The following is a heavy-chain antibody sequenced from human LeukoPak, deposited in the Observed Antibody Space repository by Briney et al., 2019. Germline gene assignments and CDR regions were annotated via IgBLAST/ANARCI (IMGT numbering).Heavy chain of an antibody. CDR1: GFTVSSNY. Sequence: GGSLRLSCAASGFTVSSNYMSWVRQAPGKGLEWVSVIYSGGSTYYADSVKGRFTISRDNSKNTLYLQMNSLRAEDTAVYYCARAQWDYHDSSVLFDYWGQGTLVTVSS. CDR2: IYSGGST. CDR3: ARAQWDYHDSSVLFDY. D-gene: IGHD3-22*01. J-gene: IGHJ4*02. V-gene: IGHV3-66*01.